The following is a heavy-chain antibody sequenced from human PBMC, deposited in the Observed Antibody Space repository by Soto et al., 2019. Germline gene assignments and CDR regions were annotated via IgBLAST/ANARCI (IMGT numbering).Heavy chain of an antibody. CDR3: VRDGAKTLRDWFDP. D-gene: IGHD1-26*01. CDR1: GASISGYY. CDR2: IYATGTT. V-gene: IGHV4-4*07. J-gene: IGHJ5*02. Sequence: QVQLQESGPGLVKPSETLSLTCTVSGASISGYYWSWIRKSAGKGLEWIGRIYATGTTDYNPSLTSRVMMSVDTSKKQFSLKLRSVTAADTAVYYCVRDGAKTLRDWFDPWGQGISVTASS.